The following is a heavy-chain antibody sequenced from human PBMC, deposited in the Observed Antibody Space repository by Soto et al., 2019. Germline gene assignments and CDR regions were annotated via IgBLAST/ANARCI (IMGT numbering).Heavy chain of an antibody. V-gene: IGHV1-8*01. CDR2: MNPNSGNT. CDR1: GYSFTSYD. D-gene: IGHD2-15*01. J-gene: IGHJ3*02. CDR3: ARYPYTSYCSDGSCSYDAFDI. Sequence: QVQMVQSGAEVKKPGASVKVSCRASGYSFTSYDVNWVRQATGQGLEWMGWMNPNSGNTAFAQKLQGRVTMTRDTPIRTAYMELSGLRSEDTAVYYCARYPYTSYCSDGSCSYDAFDIWGQGTVVTVSS.